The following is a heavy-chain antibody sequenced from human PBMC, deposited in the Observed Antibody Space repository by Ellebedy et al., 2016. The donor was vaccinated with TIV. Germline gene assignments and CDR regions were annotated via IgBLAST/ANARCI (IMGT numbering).Heavy chain of an antibody. CDR3: AKLGNPTQAAAATGS. D-gene: IGHD6-13*01. V-gene: IGHV4-34*01. Sequence: SETLSLXXAVYGGSFSGHYWSWIRQSPGKGLEWIGEINHSGSTNCNPSLKSRVSVSVDTSKNQFSLNLSSVTAADTAVYYCAKLGNPTQAAAATGSWGQGTLVTVSS. CDR2: INHSGST. CDR1: GGSFSGHY. J-gene: IGHJ5*02.